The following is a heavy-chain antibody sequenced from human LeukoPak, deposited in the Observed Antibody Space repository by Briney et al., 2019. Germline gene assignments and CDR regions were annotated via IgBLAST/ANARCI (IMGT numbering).Heavy chain of an antibody. Sequence: SETLSLTCTVSGGSISSSSYYWGWTRQPPGKGLEWIGSIYYSGSTYYNPSLKSRVTISVDTSKNQFSLKLSSVTAADTAVYYCARAGDYGDYVWVNWFDPWGQGTLVTVSS. J-gene: IGHJ5*02. CDR1: GGSISSSSYY. D-gene: IGHD4-17*01. CDR3: ARAGDYGDYVWVNWFDP. V-gene: IGHV4-39*07. CDR2: IYYSGST.